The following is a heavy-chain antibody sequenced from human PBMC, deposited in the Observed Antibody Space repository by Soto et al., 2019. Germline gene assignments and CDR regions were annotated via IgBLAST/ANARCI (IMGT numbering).Heavy chain of an antibody. CDR2: IWDDGSNI. CDR1: GFTFSTYA. D-gene: IGHD1-26*01. CDR3: ARDLSKGGYFDY. V-gene: IGHV3-33*01. Sequence: GGSLRLSCEASGFTFSTYAMHWVRQAPGKGLEWVAFIWDDGSNIHYADSVRGRFTISRDNSKNTLYLQMNSLRAEDTAVYYCARDLSKGGYFDYWGRGTLVTVSS. J-gene: IGHJ4*02.